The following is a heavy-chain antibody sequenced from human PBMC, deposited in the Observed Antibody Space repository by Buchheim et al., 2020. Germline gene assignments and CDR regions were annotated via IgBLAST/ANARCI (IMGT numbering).Heavy chain of an antibody. CDR1: GYTFTSYY. J-gene: IGHJ4*02. CDR2: INPSAGST. V-gene: IGHV1-46*01. Sequence: QVQLVQSGAEVKEPGASVKVSCKASGYTFTSYYMHWVRQAPGQGLEWMGVINPSAGSTTYAPTFQGRLTMTRDTSTTPVYMEVGSRRVEDTAVYFCARAASSGRRFDYWGQGT. CDR3: ARAASSGRRFDY. D-gene: IGHD1-26*01.